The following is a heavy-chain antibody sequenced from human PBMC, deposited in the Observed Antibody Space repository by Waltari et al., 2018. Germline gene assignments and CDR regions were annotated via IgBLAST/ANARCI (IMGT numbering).Heavy chain of an antibody. V-gene: IGHV1-3*03. CDR1: ESTFPSYA. CDR3: AREDSATMGVDV. J-gene: IGHJ6*04. D-gene: IGHD2-15*01. Sequence: QVQLVQSGAEGKKPGAPGKVSSKGSESTFPSYALHRLRQAPGQRLEWMGWINAGNGNTKYSQEFQGRVTITRDTSASTAYMELSSLRSEDMAVYYCAREDSATMGVDVWGKGTTVTVSS. CDR2: INAGNGNT.